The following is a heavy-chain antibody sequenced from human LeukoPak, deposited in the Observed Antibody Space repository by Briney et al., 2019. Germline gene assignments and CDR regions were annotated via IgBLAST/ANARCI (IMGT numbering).Heavy chain of an antibody. CDR1: GFIFSSYA. D-gene: IGHD4-17*01. CDR2: ISYDGSNK. V-gene: IGHV3-30-3*01. CDR3: ARDYGDYDFDY. J-gene: IGHJ4*02. Sequence: GGSLRLSCAASGFIFSSYAMHWVRQAPGKGLEWVAVISYDGSNKYYADSVKGRFTISRDNSKNTLYLQMNSLRPEDTAVYYCARDYGDYDFDYWGQGTLVTVSS.